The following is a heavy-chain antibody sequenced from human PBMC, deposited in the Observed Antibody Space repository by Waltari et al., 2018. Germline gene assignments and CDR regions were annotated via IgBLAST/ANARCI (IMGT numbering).Heavy chain of an antibody. CDR2: SSWNSGSI. CDR1: GFTFDDYA. V-gene: IGHV3-9*01. Sequence: EVQLVESGGGLVQPGRSLRLSCAASGFTFDDYAMHWVRQAPGKGLEWVSGSSWNSGSIGDADSVKGRFTSSRDNAKNSLYLQMNSLRAEDTALYYWAKEGRAAAEYGMDVWGQGTTVTVSS. D-gene: IGHD6-25*01. CDR3: AKEGRAAAEYGMDV. J-gene: IGHJ6*02.